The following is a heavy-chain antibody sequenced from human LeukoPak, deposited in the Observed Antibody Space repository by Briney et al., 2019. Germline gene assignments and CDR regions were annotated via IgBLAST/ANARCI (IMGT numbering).Heavy chain of an antibody. CDR3: ARAYSGSYWAPNTFDI. V-gene: IGHV3-13*04. Sequence: GGSLRLSCAASGFTFSSYDMLWVRQVTGKGLEWVSVIGTAGDTYYPGSVKGRFTISRENAKNTLYLQMNSVGAEDTAVYYCARAYSGSYWAPNTFDIWGQGTMVTVSS. CDR1: GFTFSSYD. D-gene: IGHD1-26*01. CDR2: IGTAGDT. J-gene: IGHJ3*02.